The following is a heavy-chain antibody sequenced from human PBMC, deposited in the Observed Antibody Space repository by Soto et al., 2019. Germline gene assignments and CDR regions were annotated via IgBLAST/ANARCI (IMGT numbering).Heavy chain of an antibody. Sequence: ASVKVSCKASGYTFNRYAISWVRQAPGQGLEWMGWISAYNGNTNYAQKLQGRVTMTTDTSTSTAYMELRSLRSDDTAVYYCARLYFYDSSGYYYVEYYWGQGSLVTVSS. V-gene: IGHV1-18*01. J-gene: IGHJ4*02. D-gene: IGHD3-22*01. CDR2: ISAYNGNT. CDR1: GYTFNRYA. CDR3: ARLYFYDSSGYYYVEYY.